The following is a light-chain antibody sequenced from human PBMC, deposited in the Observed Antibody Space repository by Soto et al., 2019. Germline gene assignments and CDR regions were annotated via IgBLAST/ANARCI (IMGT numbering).Light chain of an antibody. CDR1: QSISSW. J-gene: IGKJ1*01. CDR3: QQYNSYSST. CDR2: DAS. V-gene: IGKV1-5*01. Sequence: DIQMTQSPSTLSASVGDRVTITCRASQSISSWLAWYQQKPGKAPKLLIYDASILESGVPSRFSGSGSETEFTLTISSLQPDDFATYYCQQYNSYSSTFGQGTKVEIK.